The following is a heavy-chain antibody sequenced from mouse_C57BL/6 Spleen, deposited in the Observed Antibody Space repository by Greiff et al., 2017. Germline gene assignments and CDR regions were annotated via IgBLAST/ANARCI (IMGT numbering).Heavy chain of an antibody. D-gene: IGHD2-4*01. CDR2: IYPGDGDT. J-gene: IGHJ2*01. CDR1: GYAFSSSW. CDR3: ARSGDYDDY. V-gene: IGHV1-82*01. Sequence: VQLQQSGPELVQPGPSVKISCTASGYAFSSSWLHWVKQRPGKGLEWIGRIYPGDGDTNYNGKCKGKATLTADNSSSTAYMQLSSLTSEDSAVYFCARSGDYDDYWGQGTTLTVSS.